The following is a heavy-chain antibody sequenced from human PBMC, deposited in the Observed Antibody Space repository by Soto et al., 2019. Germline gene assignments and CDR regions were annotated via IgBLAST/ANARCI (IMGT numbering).Heavy chain of an antibody. CDR1: GFTFSSYG. J-gene: IGHJ4*02. D-gene: IGHD1-26*01. Sequence: PGGSLRLSCAASGFTFSSYGMHWVRQAPGKGLEWVAVISYDGSNKYYADSVKGRFTISRDNSKNTLYLQMNSLRAEDTAVYYCAKDPSGSYTDPFDPHFDYWGQGTLVTVSS. CDR2: ISYDGSNK. V-gene: IGHV3-30*18. CDR3: AKDPSGSYTDPFDPHFDY.